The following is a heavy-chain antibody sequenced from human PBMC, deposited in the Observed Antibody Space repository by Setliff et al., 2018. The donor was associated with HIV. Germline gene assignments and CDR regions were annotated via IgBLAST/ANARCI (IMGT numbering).Heavy chain of an antibody. Sequence: PGGSLRLSCAAPGLTFEYYAMTWVRQAPGKGLEWVPGISGSGDSTYYAPAVKGRFTISRDNLKNILYLQMNNLRAEDTALYFCAQDYTATFWEYNWFDPWGQGTRVTVSS. V-gene: IGHV3-23*01. J-gene: IGHJ5*02. CDR2: ISGSGDST. CDR1: GLTFEYYA. CDR3: AQDYTATFWEYNWFDP. D-gene: IGHD3-3*01.